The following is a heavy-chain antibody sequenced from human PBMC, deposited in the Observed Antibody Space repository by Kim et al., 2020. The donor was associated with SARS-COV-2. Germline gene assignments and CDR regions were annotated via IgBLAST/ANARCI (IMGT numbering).Heavy chain of an antibody. CDR1: GYTFTSYG. CDR3: ARRGGSSGWEYYYYYGMDV. D-gene: IGHD6-19*01. CDR2: ISAYNGNT. J-gene: IGHJ6*02. V-gene: IGHV1-18*01. Sequence: ASVKVSCKASGYTFTSYGISWVRQAPGQGLEWMGWISAYNGNTNYAQKLQGRVTMTTDTSTSTAYMELRSLRSDDTAVYYCARRGGSSGWEYYYYYGMDVWGQGTTVTVSS.